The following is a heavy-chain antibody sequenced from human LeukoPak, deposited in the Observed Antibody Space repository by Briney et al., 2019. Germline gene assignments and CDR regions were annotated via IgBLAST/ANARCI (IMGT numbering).Heavy chain of an antibody. CDR2: IYYSGST. D-gene: IGHD2-2*01. Sequence: PSETLSLTCTVSGGSISSYYWSWIRQPPGKGLEWIGYIYYSGSTNYNPSLKSRATIPVPTSRTQFPLKLSSVPVAATAVYYCAREVPCSSTSCYAMGWFDPWGQGTLVTVSS. CDR3: AREVPCSSTSCYAMGWFDP. J-gene: IGHJ5*02. CDR1: GGSISSYY. V-gene: IGHV4-59*01.